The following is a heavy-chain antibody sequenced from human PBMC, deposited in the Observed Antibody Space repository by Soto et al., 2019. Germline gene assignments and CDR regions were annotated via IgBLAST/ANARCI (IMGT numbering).Heavy chain of an antibody. V-gene: IGHV1-18*04. D-gene: IGHD5-18*01. Sequence: QVQLVQSGAEVKKPGASVTISCKASGYTFTANGVSWVRQAPGHGLEWIGWISTSNGDTNYAHSLQGRVTMTTDTSTGTAYWGVRSLRSDDAAVYWCARDVGYSYGYGYGYWGQGTLVTVSS. CDR1: GYTFTANG. CDR3: ARDVGYSYGYGYGY. CDR2: ISTSNGDT. J-gene: IGHJ4*02.